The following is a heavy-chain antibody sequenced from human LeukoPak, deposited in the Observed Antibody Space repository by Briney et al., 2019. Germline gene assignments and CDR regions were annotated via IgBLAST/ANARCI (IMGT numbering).Heavy chain of an antibody. J-gene: IGHJ4*02. CDR1: GGTFSSYT. D-gene: IGHD2-8*01. V-gene: IGHV1-69*01. CDR2: IIPVFGTA. Sequence: GSSVXXXXXXSGGTFSSYTIXXXRQAPGQGLEWMGGIIPVFGTANYVQKFQGRVTITADESTSTAYMELSSLRSEDTAVYYCAETHGVPWGQGTLVTVSS. CDR3: AETHGVP.